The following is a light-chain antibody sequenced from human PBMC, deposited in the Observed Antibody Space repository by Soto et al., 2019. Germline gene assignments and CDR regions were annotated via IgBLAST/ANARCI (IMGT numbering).Light chain of an antibody. CDR2: GAS. J-gene: IGKJ3*01. Sequence: EIVLTQSPCTLSLSPGERSTLSCRVSQSVSSDYLAWYQQKPGQAPRLLIYGASSRATGIPDRFSGSGSGTDFTLTISRLEPADFAVYYCQHYGSSSLFTFGPGTKVDIK. CDR3: QHYGSSSLFT. CDR1: QSVSSDY. V-gene: IGKV3-20*01.